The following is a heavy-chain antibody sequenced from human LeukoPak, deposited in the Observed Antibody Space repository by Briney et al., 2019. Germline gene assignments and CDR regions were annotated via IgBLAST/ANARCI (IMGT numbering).Heavy chain of an antibody. D-gene: IGHD2-2*01. CDR1: GFTFSSYT. J-gene: IGHJ4*02. CDR3: AKGGFVVVPAAKRGDFDY. CDR2: IGSSSSFM. V-gene: IGHV3-21*01. Sequence: PGGSLRLSCAASGFTFSSYTMNWVRQAPGKGLEWVSSIGSSSSFMYSADSVKGRFTISRENAKNSLYLQMNSLRVEDTAVYYCAKGGFVVVPAAKRGDFDYWGQGTLVTVSS.